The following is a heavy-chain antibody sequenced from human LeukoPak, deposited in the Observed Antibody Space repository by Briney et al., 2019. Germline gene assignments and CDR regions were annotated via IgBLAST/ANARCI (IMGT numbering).Heavy chain of an antibody. Sequence: GGSLRLSCAASGFTFSTYSMNWVRQAPGRGLKWVSTITSSGNYIYYADSVKGRFTISRDNAKNSLYLQMNSLRAEDTAVYYCAKDQRSGRNPYYYYYYGMDVWGQGTTVTVSS. CDR1: GFTFSTYS. V-gene: IGHV3-21*01. CDR3: AKDQRSGRNPYYYYYYGMDV. D-gene: IGHD3-10*01. CDR2: ITSSGNYI. J-gene: IGHJ6*02.